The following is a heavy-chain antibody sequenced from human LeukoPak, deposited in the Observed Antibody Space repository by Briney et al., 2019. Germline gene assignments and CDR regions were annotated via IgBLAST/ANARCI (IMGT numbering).Heavy chain of an antibody. CDR3: ARDSSGPIMGEFYFDY. CDR2: IIPIFGTA. CDR1: GGTFSSYA. Sequence: SVKVSCKASGGTFSSYAISWVRQAPGQGLEWMGGIIPIFGTANYAQKFQGRVTITTDESTSTAYMELSSLRSEDTAVYYCARDSSGPIMGEFYFDYWGQGTLVTVSS. D-gene: IGHD3-22*01. V-gene: IGHV1-69*05. J-gene: IGHJ4*02.